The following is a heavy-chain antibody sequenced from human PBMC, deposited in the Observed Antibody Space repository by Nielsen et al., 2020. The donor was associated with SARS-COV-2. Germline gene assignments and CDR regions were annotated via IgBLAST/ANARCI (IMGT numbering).Heavy chain of an antibody. D-gene: IGHD2-2*01. Sequence: WIRQPPGKGLEWVANIKQDGSEKYYVDSVKGRFTISRDNAKNSLYLQMNSLRAEDTAVYYCARGDLVVVPSPILGLGPFFYYFYLDVWGKGTTVTVSS. CDR3: ARGDLVVVPSPILGLGPFFYYFYLDV. J-gene: IGHJ6*03. CDR2: IKQDGSEK. V-gene: IGHV3-7*01.